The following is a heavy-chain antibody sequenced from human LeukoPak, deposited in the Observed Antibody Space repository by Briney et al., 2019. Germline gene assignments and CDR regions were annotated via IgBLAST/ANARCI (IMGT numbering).Heavy chain of an antibody. V-gene: IGHV1-18*01. J-gene: IGHJ4*02. CDR1: GYTFTNYG. CDR3: ARELSGGGPFDY. CDR2: ISAHSGNT. Sequence: GASVKVSCKASGYTFTNYGISWVRQAPGQGLEWMGWISAHSGNTNYARKFEGRATMTTDTSTTTAYMELRSLRSDDTAVYYCARELSGGGPFDYWGQGTLVTVSS. D-gene: IGHD3-16*01.